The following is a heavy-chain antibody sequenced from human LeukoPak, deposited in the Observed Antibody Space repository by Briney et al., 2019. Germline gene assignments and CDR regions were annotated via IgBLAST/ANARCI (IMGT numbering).Heavy chain of an antibody. CDR2: MYVGGNT. V-gene: IGHV3-53*01. Sequence: SGRSLRLSCGASGFTVSSNYMSWVRQAPGKGLEWVAVMYVGGNTNYADSVKGRFTISRDNSKNTVFLQMNSLRVDDTAVYFCARDSMEHPGGDAFDIWGQGTMVTVSS. CDR1: GFTVSSNY. D-gene: IGHD2/OR15-2a*01. J-gene: IGHJ3*02. CDR3: ARDSMEHPGGDAFDI.